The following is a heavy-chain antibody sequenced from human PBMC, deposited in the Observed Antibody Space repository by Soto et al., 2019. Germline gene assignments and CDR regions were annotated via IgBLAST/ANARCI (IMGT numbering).Heavy chain of an antibody. J-gene: IGHJ5*02. Sequence: GAAVKVSCKASGYTFTSYGISWVRQAPGQGLEWMGWISAYNGNTNYAQKLQGRVTMTTDTSTSTAYMELRSLRSDDTAVYYGAGYLSSSWRRDPWGQGTLVTVSS. CDR1: GYTFTSYG. V-gene: IGHV1-18*01. D-gene: IGHD6-13*01. CDR2: ISAYNGNT. CDR3: AGYLSSSWRRDP.